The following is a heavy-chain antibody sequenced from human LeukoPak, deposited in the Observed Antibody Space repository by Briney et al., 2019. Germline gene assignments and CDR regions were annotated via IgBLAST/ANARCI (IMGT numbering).Heavy chain of an antibody. D-gene: IGHD5-18*01. CDR3: ARGIRGYSYDPIDY. CDR1: GFTFDDYA. CDR2: ISWNSGSI. J-gene: IGHJ4*02. V-gene: IGHV3-9*01. Sequence: PGRSLRLSCAASGFTFDDYAMHWVRQAPGKGLEWVSGISWNSGSIGYADSVKGRFTISRDNAKNSLFLQMNSLRAEDTALYYCARGIRGYSYDPIDYWGQGTLVTVSS.